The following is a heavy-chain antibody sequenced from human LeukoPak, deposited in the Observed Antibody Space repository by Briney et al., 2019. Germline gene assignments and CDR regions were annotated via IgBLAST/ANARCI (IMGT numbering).Heavy chain of an antibody. J-gene: IGHJ6*03. CDR3: ARGYSNYPLYMDV. CDR2: IYYSGST. CDR1: GGSISSYY. Sequence: PSETLSLTCTVSGGSISSYYWSWIRQPPGKGLEWIGYIYYSGSTNYNPSLKRRVTISVDTSKNQFSLKLSSVTAADTAVYYCARGYSNYPLYMDVWGKGTTVTVSS. V-gene: IGHV4-59*01. D-gene: IGHD4-11*01.